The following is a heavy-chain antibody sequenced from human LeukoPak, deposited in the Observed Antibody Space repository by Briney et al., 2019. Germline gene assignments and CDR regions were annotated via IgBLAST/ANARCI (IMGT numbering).Heavy chain of an antibody. D-gene: IGHD3-3*01. CDR1: GGSFSGYY. CDR2: INHSGST. CDR3: ARGNRDIYDFWSGYYKTKPNWFDP. V-gene: IGHV4-34*01. J-gene: IGHJ5*02. Sequence: SETLSLTCAVYGGSFSGYYWSWIRQPPGKGLEWIGEINHSGSTNYNPSLESRVTISVDTSENQYSLKLSSLTDADTAVYYCARGNRDIYDFWSGYYKTKPNWFDPWGQGTLVTVSS.